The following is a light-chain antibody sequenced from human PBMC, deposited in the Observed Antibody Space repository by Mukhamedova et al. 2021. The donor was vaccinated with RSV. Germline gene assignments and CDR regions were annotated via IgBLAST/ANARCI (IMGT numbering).Light chain of an antibody. J-gene: IGLJ2*01. Sequence: GTSSDIGAYDSVSWYRQYPVKAPQLIIYDVSNRPSGVSDRFSGSKSGNTASLTISGLQAEDEAVYFCSSCRNSHGLIFGGGTKLTVL. CDR2: DVS. CDR1: SSDIGAYDS. CDR3: SSCRNSHGLI. V-gene: IGLV2-14*01.